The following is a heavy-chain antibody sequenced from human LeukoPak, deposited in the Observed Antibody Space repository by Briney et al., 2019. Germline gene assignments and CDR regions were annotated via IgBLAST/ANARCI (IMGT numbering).Heavy chain of an antibody. J-gene: IGHJ4*02. D-gene: IGHD2-15*01. CDR1: GFMFSNYA. Sequence: GGSLRLSCAASGFMFSNYAMSWVRQAPGKGLEWVSVIYSGGSTYYADSVKGRFTISRDNSKNTLYLQMNSLRAEDTAVYYCARSGYCSGGSCFDYWGQGTLVTVSS. CDR3: ARSGYCSGGSCFDY. V-gene: IGHV3-53*01. CDR2: IYSGGST.